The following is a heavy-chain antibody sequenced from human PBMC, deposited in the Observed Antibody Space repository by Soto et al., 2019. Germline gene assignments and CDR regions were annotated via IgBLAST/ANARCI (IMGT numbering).Heavy chain of an antibody. CDR1: GYSFTSYW. V-gene: IGHV5-10-1*01. J-gene: IGHJ6*02. CDR3: ARHYLDDLSSYYYYGMDV. Sequence: GESPKISCKGSGYSFTSYWISWVRQMPGKGLEWMGRIDPSDSYTNYSPSFQGHVTISADKSISTAYLQWSSLKASDTAMYYCARHYLDDLSSYYYYGMDVWGQGTTVTVSS. D-gene: IGHD2-2*01. CDR2: IDPSDSYT.